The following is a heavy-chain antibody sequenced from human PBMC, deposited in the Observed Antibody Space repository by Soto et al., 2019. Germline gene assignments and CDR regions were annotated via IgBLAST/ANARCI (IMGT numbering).Heavy chain of an antibody. Sequence: SETLSLTCSVSGASIAGVFSSWSWSRQPPGKGLEWIGNIYYSGNTYYNPSLKSRLIISIDTSKNQFSLDLRSVTAADTAVYYCVGHFNARGGGHFPHWGQGTPVTVSS. CDR1: GASIAGVFSS. V-gene: IGHV4-30-4*02. CDR3: VGHFNARGGGHFPH. D-gene: IGHD3-10*01. J-gene: IGHJ1*01. CDR2: IYYSGNT.